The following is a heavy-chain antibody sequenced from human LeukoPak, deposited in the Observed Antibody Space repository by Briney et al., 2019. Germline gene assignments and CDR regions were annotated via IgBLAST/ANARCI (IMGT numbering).Heavy chain of an antibody. D-gene: IGHD3-22*01. CDR2: ISGSGGST. CDR3: AKDLVTMIVVVKAIDY. J-gene: IGHJ4*02. CDR1: GFTFSSYA. Sequence: PGGSLRLSCAASGFTFSSYAMSWVRQAPGKGLEWVSAISGSGGSTYYADSVKGRFTISRDNSKNTLYLQTNSLRAEDTAVYYCAKDLVTMIVVVKAIDYWGQGTLVTVSS. V-gene: IGHV3-23*01.